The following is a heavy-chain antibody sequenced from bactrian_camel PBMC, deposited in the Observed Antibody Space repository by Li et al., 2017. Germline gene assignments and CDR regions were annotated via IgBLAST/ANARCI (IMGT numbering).Heavy chain of an antibody. Sequence: HVQLVESGGGSVQVGGSLRLSCVASVFPHSTKCMGWFRQAPGNECELVSTISSDGSTYYADSVKGRFTISLDNAKNTVYLQMDSLKPEDTAMYYCAADSRLWLCAGSPLDSSRYDHWGQGTQVTVS. CDR2: ISSDGST. J-gene: IGHJ4*01. V-gene: IGHV3S53*01. CDR3: AADSRLWLCAGSPLDSSRYDH. D-gene: IGHD1*01. CDR1: VFPHSTKC.